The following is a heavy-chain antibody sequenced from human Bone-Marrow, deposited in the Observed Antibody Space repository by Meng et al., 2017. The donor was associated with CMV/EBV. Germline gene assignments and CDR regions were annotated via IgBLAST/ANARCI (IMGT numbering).Heavy chain of an antibody. D-gene: IGHD6-19*01. CDR2: VDPSGDTT. Sequence: ASVKVSCKASGYTFSTYYMHWVRQAPGQGLEWMGIVDPSGDTTTYAQKFQGRVTMTRDTSTSTVYMELSSLRSEDTAMYFCARDLRVAGYFDYWGQGKLVTVSS. V-gene: IGHV1-46*01. CDR3: ARDLRVAGYFDY. CDR1: GYTFSTYY. J-gene: IGHJ4*02.